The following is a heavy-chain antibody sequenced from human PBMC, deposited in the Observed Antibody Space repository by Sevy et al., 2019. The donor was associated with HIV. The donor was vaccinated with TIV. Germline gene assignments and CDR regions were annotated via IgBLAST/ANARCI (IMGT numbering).Heavy chain of an antibody. CDR1: GYTFTTYN. Sequence: ASVKVSCQASGYTFTTYNIVWVRQAPGQGLEWLAWMSPYNGNKNYAQRVQGRVTMTTDTFTDTAFLELRSLKFDDTAVYYCARGSSSWYDYWGQGTLVTVSS. D-gene: IGHD2-2*01. CDR3: ARGSSSWYDY. V-gene: IGHV1-18*01. CDR2: MSPYNGNK. J-gene: IGHJ4*02.